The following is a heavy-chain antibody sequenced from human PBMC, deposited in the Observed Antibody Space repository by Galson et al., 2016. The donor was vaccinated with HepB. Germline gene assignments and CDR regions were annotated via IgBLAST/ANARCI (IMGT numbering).Heavy chain of an antibody. CDR1: GFTFNTYG. CDR2: IGYDGSNK. V-gene: IGHV3-33*03. CDR3: ANGGGYSYATRVDY. D-gene: IGHD5-18*01. Sequence: SLRLSCAASGFTFNTYGMHWVRQAPGKGLEWVAVIGYDGSNKYDADSVKGRFTISRDKSKNTLYVQMNSLRAEDTAVYYCANGGGYSYATRVDYWGQGTLVTVSS. J-gene: IGHJ4*02.